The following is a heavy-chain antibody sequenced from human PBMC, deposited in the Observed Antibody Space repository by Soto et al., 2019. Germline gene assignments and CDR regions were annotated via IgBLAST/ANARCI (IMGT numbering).Heavy chain of an antibody. CDR3: ARAKRDDFWSGYYIEIPDNCFDP. Sequence: PSETLSLTCTVSGGSISSGDYYWSWIRQPPGKGLEWIGYIYYSGSTYYNPSLKSRVTISVDTSKNQFSLKLSSVTAADTAVYYCARAKRDDFWSGYYIEIPDNCFDPWGQGILVTVSS. CDR1: GGSISSGDYY. J-gene: IGHJ5*02. CDR2: IYYSGST. D-gene: IGHD3-3*01. V-gene: IGHV4-30-4*01.